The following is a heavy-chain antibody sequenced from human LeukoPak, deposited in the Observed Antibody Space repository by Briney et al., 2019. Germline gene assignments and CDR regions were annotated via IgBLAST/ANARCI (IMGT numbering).Heavy chain of an antibody. J-gene: IGHJ4*02. D-gene: IGHD6-13*01. V-gene: IGHV4-30-2*06. Sequence: SQTLSLTCAVSGDSITSDPYSWNWIRHSPGKALEWIGHIFHGGSANYNPSLYSRVTISLDMSNNQFSLSLTSVTAADTAVYFCARGRGQQLFDYWGQGILVAVSS. CDR3: ARGRGQQLFDY. CDR1: GDSITSDPYS. CDR2: IFHGGSA.